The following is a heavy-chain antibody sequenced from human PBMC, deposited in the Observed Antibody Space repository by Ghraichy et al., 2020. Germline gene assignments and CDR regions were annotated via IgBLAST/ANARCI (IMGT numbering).Heavy chain of an antibody. J-gene: IGHJ1*01. D-gene: IGHD2-15*01. V-gene: IGHV1-2*02. Sequence: ASVKVSCKASGYTFTGYYMHWVRQAPGQGLEWMGWINPNSGGTNYAQKFQGRVTMTRDTSISTAYMELSRLRSDDTAVYYCARGDGYCSGGSCYPPFQHWGQGTLVTVSS. CDR1: GYTFTGYY. CDR2: INPNSGGT. CDR3: ARGDGYCSGGSCYPPFQH.